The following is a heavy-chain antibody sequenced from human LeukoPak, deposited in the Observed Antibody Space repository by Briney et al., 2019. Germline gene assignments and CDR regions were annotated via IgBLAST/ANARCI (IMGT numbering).Heavy chain of an antibody. CDR1: GFIFNKDA. CDR2: MDSRATRT. V-gene: IGHV3-23*01. D-gene: IGHD3/OR15-3a*01. CDR3: AKDETLWAGAYYFEH. J-gene: IGHJ4*02. Sequence: PGGSLRLSCTAAGFIFNKDAMSWVRQAPGKGLEWVSAMDSRATRTYYADSGKGRFTISRDNSKNTLYLQMSSLRAHDTAVYHCAKDETLWAGAYYFEHWGQGTLVTVSS.